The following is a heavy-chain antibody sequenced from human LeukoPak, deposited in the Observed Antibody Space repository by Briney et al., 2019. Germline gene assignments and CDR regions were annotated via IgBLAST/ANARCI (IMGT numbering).Heavy chain of an antibody. CDR3: AREGRVSGYDFDC. J-gene: IGHJ4*02. CDR2: INSDGSSI. D-gene: IGHD5-12*01. V-gene: IGHV3-74*03. Sequence: GGSLRLSCAASGFTFSSYWLHWVRQAPGKGLVWVSRINSDGSSITYADSVKGRFTISRDNAKNTLYLQMDSLRVEDTAVYYCAREGRVSGYDFDCWGQGTLVTVSS. CDR1: GFTFSSYW.